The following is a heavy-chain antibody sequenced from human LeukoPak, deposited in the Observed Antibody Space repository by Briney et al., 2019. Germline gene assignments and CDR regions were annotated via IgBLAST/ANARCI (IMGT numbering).Heavy chain of an antibody. D-gene: IGHD5-24*01. CDR3: ARDRAVEMATIMDY. CDR1: GGTFSSYA. V-gene: IGHV1-69*04. CDR2: IIPILGIA. J-gene: IGHJ4*02. Sequence: SVKVSCKASGGTFSSYAISWVRQAPGQGLEWMGRIIPILGIANYAQKFQGRVTITADKSTSTAYMELSSLRSEDAAVYYCARDRAVEMATIMDYWGQGTLVTVSS.